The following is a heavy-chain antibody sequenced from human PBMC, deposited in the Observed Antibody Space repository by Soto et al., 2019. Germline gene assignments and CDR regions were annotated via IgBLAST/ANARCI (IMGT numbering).Heavy chain of an antibody. CDR2: VYSRGGT. D-gene: IGHD3-10*01. V-gene: IGHV4-39*01. J-gene: IGHJ4*02. CDR3: ARHFAIHDNTGSYQYYFDF. CDR1: GDSIGSTGFF. Sequence: SETLSLTCAVSGDSIGSTGFFWGWIRQPPGKGLDWIGSVYSRGGTYYNPSLKSRVTISVDTSKNQFSLKLSSVTAADTAVYYCARHFAIHDNTGSYQYYFDFWGQGALVTVSS.